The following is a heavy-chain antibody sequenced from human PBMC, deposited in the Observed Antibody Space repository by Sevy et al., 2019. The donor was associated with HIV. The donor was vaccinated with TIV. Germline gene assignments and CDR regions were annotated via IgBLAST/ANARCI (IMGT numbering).Heavy chain of an antibody. CDR1: GGSFSGYY. J-gene: IGHJ4*02. D-gene: IGHD5-12*01. V-gene: IGHV4-34*01. CDR2: INHSGST. Sequence: AENLSLTCAVYGGSFSGYYWSWIRQPPGKGLEGIGEINHSGSTNYNPSLKSRVTIPVDTSKNQFSLKLSSVTAADTAAYYCASLYILATISDPTVTPFDYWGQGTLVSVSS. CDR3: ASLYILATISDPTVTPFDY.